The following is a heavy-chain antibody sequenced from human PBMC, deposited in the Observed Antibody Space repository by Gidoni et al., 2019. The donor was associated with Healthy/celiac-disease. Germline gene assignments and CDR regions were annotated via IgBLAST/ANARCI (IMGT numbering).Heavy chain of an antibody. CDR3: AKIPQIFGRVNWFDP. V-gene: IGHV3-23*01. D-gene: IGHD3-3*01. CDR2: ISGSGGST. Sequence: EVQLLESGGGLVQPGGSLRLSCAASGFTFSRYAMSWVRQAPGKGLEWVSAISGSGGSTYYADSVKGRFTISRDNSKNTLYLQMNSRRAEDTAVYYCAKIPQIFGRVNWFDPWGQGTLVTVSS. CDR1: GFTFSRYA. J-gene: IGHJ5*02.